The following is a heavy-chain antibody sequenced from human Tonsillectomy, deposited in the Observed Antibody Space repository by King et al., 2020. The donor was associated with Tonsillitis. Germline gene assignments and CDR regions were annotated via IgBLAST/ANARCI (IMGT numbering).Heavy chain of an antibody. J-gene: IGHJ4*02. CDR2: IDTSGST. Sequence: QLQESGPGLVKPSETLSLTCTVSGGSISSYYWSWIRQPAGKGLEWIGRIDTSGSTNYNLSLKSRVTISVDTSKNQFSLKLSSVTAADTAVYYCAREFQSSRPLDYWGQGTLVTVSS. CDR1: GGSISSYY. V-gene: IGHV4-4*07. D-gene: IGHD6-13*01. CDR3: AREFQSSRPLDY.